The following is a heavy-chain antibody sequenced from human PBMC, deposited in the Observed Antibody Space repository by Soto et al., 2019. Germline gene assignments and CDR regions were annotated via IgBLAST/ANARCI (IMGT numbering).Heavy chain of an antibody. CDR3: VRTVGSSWFFDL. CDR2: IFYDGSP. J-gene: IGHJ2*01. CDR1: GASITSGAYY. V-gene: IGHV4-39*01. Sequence: QLQLRQSGPGLVKPLETLSLTCSVSGASITSGAYYWGWIRQPHGKGLEWIGSIFYDGSPYYNPSLQSRLTLSVDTSRNQFSLRLNSATVADTAVYYCVRTVGSSWFFDLWGRGTLITVSS. D-gene: IGHD3-10*01.